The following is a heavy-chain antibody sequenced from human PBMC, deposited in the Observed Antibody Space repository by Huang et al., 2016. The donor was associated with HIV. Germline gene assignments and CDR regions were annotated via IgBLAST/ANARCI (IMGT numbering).Heavy chain of an antibody. CDR3: ARARGYYDSSVSYYFDY. J-gene: IGHJ4*02. V-gene: IGHV1-69*13. CDR1: GGTFSSYA. Sequence: QVQLVQSGAEVKQPGSSVKVSCKASGGTFSSYASSWVRQGPGQGLEWIGGIIPIFGTATYAQKFQGRVTIAADESTSTAYMELISLRSEDTAVYYCARARGYYDSSVSYYFDYWGQGTLVTVSS. CDR2: IIPIFGTA. D-gene: IGHD3-22*01.